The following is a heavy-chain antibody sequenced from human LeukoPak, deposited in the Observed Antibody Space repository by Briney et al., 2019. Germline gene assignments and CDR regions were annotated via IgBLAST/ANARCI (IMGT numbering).Heavy chain of an antibody. D-gene: IGHD3-9*01. CDR3: ARVRVILTTMASFSY. CDR1: EFTFNNYG. Sequence: GGSLRLSCTASEFTFNNYGMHWVRQAPGKGLEWVAVISNDGTEKYYADSVKGRFTISRDNPENTLYLQLNSLRPDDTGVYYCARVRVILTTMASFSYWGLGTLVTVSS. J-gene: IGHJ4*02. CDR2: ISNDGTEK. V-gene: IGHV3-30-3*01.